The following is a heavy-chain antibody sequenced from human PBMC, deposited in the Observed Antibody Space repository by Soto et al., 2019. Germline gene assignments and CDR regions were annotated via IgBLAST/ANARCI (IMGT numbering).Heavy chain of an antibody. D-gene: IGHD3-22*01. J-gene: IGHJ6*02. CDR2: IYPGDSDT. Sequence: GESLNISCKGSGYSFTSYWIGWVRQMPGKGLEWMGIIYPGDSDTRYSPSFQGQVTISADKSISTAYLQWSSLKASDTAMYYCASTYYYDSSGYYHYGMDVWGQGTTVTVSS. CDR3: ASTYYYDSSGYYHYGMDV. CDR1: GYSFTSYW. V-gene: IGHV5-51*01.